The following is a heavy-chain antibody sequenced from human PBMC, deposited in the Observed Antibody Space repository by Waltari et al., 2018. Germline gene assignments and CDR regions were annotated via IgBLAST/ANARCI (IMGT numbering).Heavy chain of an antibody. Sequence: QVQLVESGGGVVQPGRSLRLSCAASGFAFSSCAMHWVRQAPGKGLEWVAVIWSDGSYEYYAESVKGRVTVSRDNYKTALFVQMNSLRAEDTAVYYCARALGSGSFLIDFWGQGTLVTVSS. CDR3: ARALGSGSFLIDF. J-gene: IGHJ4*02. D-gene: IGHD3-10*01. V-gene: IGHV3-33*01. CDR2: IWSDGSYE. CDR1: GFAFSSCA.